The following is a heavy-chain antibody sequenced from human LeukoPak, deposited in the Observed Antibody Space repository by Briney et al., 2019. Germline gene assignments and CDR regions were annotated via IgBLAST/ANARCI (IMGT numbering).Heavy chain of an antibody. CDR3: AKLLVPTRLFDAFDI. J-gene: IGHJ3*02. D-gene: IGHD2-8*02. Sequence: PGGSLRLSCAASGFTFTTYAITWVRQAPGKGLEWVSTISGSGGSTYYADSVKGRFTISRDSSKNTLYLPMNSLRAEDTAIYYCAKLLVPTRLFDAFDIWGQGTMVTVSS. CDR1: GFTFTTYA. V-gene: IGHV3-23*01. CDR2: ISGSGGST.